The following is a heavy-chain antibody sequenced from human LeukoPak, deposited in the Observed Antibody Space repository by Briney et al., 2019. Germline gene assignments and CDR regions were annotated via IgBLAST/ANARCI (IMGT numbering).Heavy chain of an antibody. CDR2: IYDSGST. CDR3: ARGFHIAPDY. J-gene: IGHJ4*02. Sequence: PSETLSLTCTVSGGSIRSSYYYWGWIRQPPGKGLEWIGSIYDSGSTYYNPSLKSRVTISVDTSKNQFSLKLNSVTAADTAVYYCARGFHIAPDYWGQGTLVTVSS. V-gene: IGHV4-39*01. D-gene: IGHD2-21*01. CDR1: GGSIRSSYYY.